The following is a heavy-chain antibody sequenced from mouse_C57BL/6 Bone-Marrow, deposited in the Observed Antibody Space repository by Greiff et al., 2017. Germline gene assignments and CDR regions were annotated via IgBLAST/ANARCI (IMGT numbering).Heavy chain of an antibody. CDR3: ASRSKDY. J-gene: IGHJ2*01. V-gene: IGHV14-4*01. Sequence: VQLQQSGAELVRPGASVKLSCTASGFNIKDDYMHWVKQRPEQGLEWIGWIDPENGDTEYASKFQGKATITVDTSSNTAYLQLSSLTSEDTAVYYCASRSKDYWGQGTTLTVSS. D-gene: IGHD2-5*01. CDR2: IDPENGDT. CDR1: GFNIKDDY.